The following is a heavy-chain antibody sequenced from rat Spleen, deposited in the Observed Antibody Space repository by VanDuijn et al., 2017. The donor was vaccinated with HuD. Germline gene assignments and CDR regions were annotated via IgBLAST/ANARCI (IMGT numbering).Heavy chain of an antibody. CDR2: IWGNGNA. Sequence: QVQLKESGPGLVKPSLTLSLTCTVSGFSLSNYGVFWVRQPPGKGLEWMGVIWGNGNANYNSALKSRLSISRDTSKSQVFLKMNSLQTEDTAIYFCTGDGGGYYYDGYYHVPFAYWGQGTLVTVSS. CDR3: TGDGGGYYYDGYYHVPFAY. V-gene: IGHV2-13*01. CDR1: GFSLSNYG. D-gene: IGHD1-12*03. J-gene: IGHJ3*01.